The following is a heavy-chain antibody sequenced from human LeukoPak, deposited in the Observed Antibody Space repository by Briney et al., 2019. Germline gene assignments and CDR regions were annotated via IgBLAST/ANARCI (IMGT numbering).Heavy chain of an antibody. D-gene: IGHD1-26*01. CDR3: ARWGPQVGIFSDAFDI. CDR1: GGTFSSYA. CDR2: IIPIFGTA. V-gene: IGHV1-69*13. Sequence: ASVKVSCKASGGTFSSYAISWVRQAPGQGLEWMGGIIPIFGTANYAQKFQGRVTITADESTSTAYMELSSLRSEDTAVYYCARWGPQVGIFSDAFDIWGQGTMVTVSS. J-gene: IGHJ3*02.